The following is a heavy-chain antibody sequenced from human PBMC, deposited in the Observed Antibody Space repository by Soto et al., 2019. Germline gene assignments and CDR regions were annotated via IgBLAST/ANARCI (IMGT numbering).Heavy chain of an antibody. V-gene: IGHV4-34*01. D-gene: IGHD3-9*01. Sequence: SETLSLTCAVYGGSFSGYYWSWIRQPPGKGLEWIGEINHSGSTNYNPSLKSRVTISVDTSKNQFSLKLSSVTAADTAVYYCARGGDILTGYYKVPFDYWGQGTLVTVSS. CDR3: ARGGDILTGYYKVPFDY. CDR1: GGSFSGYY. CDR2: INHSGST. J-gene: IGHJ4*02.